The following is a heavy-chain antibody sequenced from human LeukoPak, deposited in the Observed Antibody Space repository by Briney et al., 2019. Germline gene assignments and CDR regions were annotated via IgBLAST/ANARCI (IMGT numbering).Heavy chain of an antibody. V-gene: IGHV1-69*05. J-gene: IGHJ4*02. CDR3: ARGGGCSSTSCYRILYYFDY. D-gene: IGHD2-2*01. Sequence: SVKVSCKASGGTFSSYAISWVRQAPGQGLEWMGRIIPIFGTANYAQKFQGRVTITTDESTSTAYMELSSLRSEDTAVYYCARGGGCSSTSCYRILYYFDYWGQGTLVTVSS. CDR1: GGTFSSYA. CDR2: IIPIFGTA.